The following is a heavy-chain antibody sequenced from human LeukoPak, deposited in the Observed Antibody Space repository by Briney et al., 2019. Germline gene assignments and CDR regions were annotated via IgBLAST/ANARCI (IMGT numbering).Heavy chain of an antibody. Sequence: ASVKVSCKASGYTFTGYYMHWVRQAPGQGLEWMGWINPNSGGTNCAQKFQGRVTMTRDTSISTAYMELSRLRSDDTAVYYCARDVLSVRDYYYYGMDVWGQGTTVTVSS. CDR1: GYTFTGYY. V-gene: IGHV1-2*02. CDR3: ARDVLSVRDYYYYGMDV. J-gene: IGHJ6*02. CDR2: INPNSGGT. D-gene: IGHD2/OR15-2a*01.